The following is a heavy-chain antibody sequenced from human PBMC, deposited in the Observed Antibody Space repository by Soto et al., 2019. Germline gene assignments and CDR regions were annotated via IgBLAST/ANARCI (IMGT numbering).Heavy chain of an antibody. CDR2: IYYSGST. CDR3: ARRTLNYYDSSGYYYGYYFDY. CDR1: GGSISSSIYY. J-gene: IGHJ4*02. Sequence: SETLSLTCTVSGGSISSSIYYWGWIRQPPGKGLEWIGSIYYSGSTYYNPSLKSRVTISVDTSKNQFSLKLSSVTAADTAVYYCARRTLNYYDSSGYYYGYYFDYWGQGTLVTVSS. D-gene: IGHD3-22*01. V-gene: IGHV4-39*01.